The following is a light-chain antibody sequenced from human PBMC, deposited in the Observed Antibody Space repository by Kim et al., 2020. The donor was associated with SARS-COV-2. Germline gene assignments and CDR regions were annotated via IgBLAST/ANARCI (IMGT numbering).Light chain of an antibody. Sequence: SPGERGTLSCRASQIVGANYIAWYQQKPGQAPTLLIYGASNRATGIPDRFSGSGSGTDFTLTIIRLQPEDFAVYYCQQYISSPWTFGQGTKVDIK. CDR1: QIVGANY. CDR2: GAS. J-gene: IGKJ1*01. CDR3: QQYISSPWT. V-gene: IGKV3-20*01.